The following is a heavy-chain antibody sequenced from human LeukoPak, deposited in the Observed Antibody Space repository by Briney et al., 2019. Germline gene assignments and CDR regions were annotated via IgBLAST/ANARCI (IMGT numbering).Heavy chain of an antibody. CDR1: GFTFNSYA. CDR3: AKGSSSSRPYYFDY. Sequence: GGSLRLSCAASGFTFNSYAMSSVRQAPGKGLEWVSAITSGGGDTYHNDSVNGRFTISRDNSKNTLYLQMNSLRAEDTAIYYCAKGSSSSRPYYFDYWAPGTLVTVSS. CDR2: ITSGGGDT. V-gene: IGHV3-23*01. J-gene: IGHJ4*02. D-gene: IGHD6-6*01.